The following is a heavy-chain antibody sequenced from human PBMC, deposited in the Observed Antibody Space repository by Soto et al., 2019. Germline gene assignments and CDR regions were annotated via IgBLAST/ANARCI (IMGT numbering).Heavy chain of an antibody. CDR3: ASQSGYATDAFDI. Sequence: SETLSLTCTVSGGSISSYYWSWIRQPPGKGLEWIGYIYYSGSTNYNPSLKSRVTISVDTSKNQFSLKLSSVTAADTAVYYCASQSGYATDAFDIWGQGXMVTVSS. D-gene: IGHD5-12*01. CDR1: GGSISSYY. CDR2: IYYSGST. J-gene: IGHJ3*02. V-gene: IGHV4-59*01.